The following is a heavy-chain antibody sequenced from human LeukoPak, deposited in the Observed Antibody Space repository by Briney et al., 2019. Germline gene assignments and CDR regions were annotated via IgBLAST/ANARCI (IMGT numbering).Heavy chain of an antibody. CDR1: EFTFSTYN. Sequence: GGSLRLSCAASEFTFSTYNMNWVRQAPGKGLEWVANIKEDGSEKNYVDSVKGRFTISRDNAKNSLYLQMNSLRAEDTAVYYCARDQPFGSYWGQGTLVIVSS. CDR2: IKEDGSEK. D-gene: IGHD3-10*01. V-gene: IGHV3-7*03. J-gene: IGHJ4*02. CDR3: ARDQPFGSY.